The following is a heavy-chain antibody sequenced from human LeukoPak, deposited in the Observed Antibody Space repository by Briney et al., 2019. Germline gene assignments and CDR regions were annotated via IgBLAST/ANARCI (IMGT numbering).Heavy chain of an antibody. CDR3: ARGRLSVIAAAAYYYYYMDV. J-gene: IGHJ6*03. CDR2: IIPIFGTA. D-gene: IGHD6-13*01. Sequence: SVKVSCKASGGTFSSYAISWVRQAPGQGLEWMGGIIPIFGTANYAQKFQGRVTITTDESRSTAYMELSSLRSEDTAVYYCARGRLSVIAAAAYYYYYMDVWGKGTTVTVPS. V-gene: IGHV1-69*05. CDR1: GGTFSSYA.